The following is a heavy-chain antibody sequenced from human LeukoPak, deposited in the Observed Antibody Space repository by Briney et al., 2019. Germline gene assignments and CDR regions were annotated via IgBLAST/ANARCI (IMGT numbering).Heavy chain of an antibody. CDR2: VYYNKRT. CDR3: ASGSSWGFDP. Sequence: SETLSLTGTVSGDSITDFYWSWIRQPPGKGLEWIGYVYYNKRTNYSPSLKTRVSISVDTSKNQFSLELHSATAADTAVYYCASGSSWGFDPWGQGTLVTVSS. V-gene: IGHV4-59*12. J-gene: IGHJ5*02. CDR1: GDSITDFY. D-gene: IGHD6-13*01.